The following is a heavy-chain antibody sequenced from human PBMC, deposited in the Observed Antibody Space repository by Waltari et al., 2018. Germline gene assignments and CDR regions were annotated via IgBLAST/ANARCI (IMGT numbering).Heavy chain of an antibody. D-gene: IGHD2-15*01. CDR3: AKEIGARGTPVFDY. Sequence: EVQLLESGGGVAQPGGSLTLSCAASGFSFTEYAMSWVRQTPDRGREWVSVINNGGVDKYYTDSVKGRFTISRDNSRNTLYLQMSSLRAEDTAVYYCAKEIGARGTPVFDYWGQGILVSVSS. CDR1: GFSFTEYA. V-gene: IGHV3-23*01. CDR2: INNGGVDK. J-gene: IGHJ4*02.